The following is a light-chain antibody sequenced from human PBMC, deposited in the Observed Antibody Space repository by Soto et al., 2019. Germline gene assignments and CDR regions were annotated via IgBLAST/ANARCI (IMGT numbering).Light chain of an antibody. V-gene: IGLV2-23*01. CDR2: EGT. CDR3: CSFAGSSTYV. Sequence: QSALAQPASVSGSPGQSITISCTGTSRDVGSYNLVSWYQQHPGNAPKLIIYEGTKRPSGVSYRFSGSKSGNTASLTISGLQEEDEGDYHCCSFAGSSTYVFGTETKLSVL. J-gene: IGLJ1*01. CDR1: SRDVGSYNL.